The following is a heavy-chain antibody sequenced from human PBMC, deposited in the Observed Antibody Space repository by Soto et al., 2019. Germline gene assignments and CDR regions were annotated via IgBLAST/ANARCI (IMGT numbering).Heavy chain of an antibody. CDR1: GFSLSTGGVG. Sequence: QITLKESGPTLVKPTQTLTLTCTFSGFSLSTGGVGVGWFRQPPGKALEWLALMYWGDDKRHRPSLKSRLTTTNHNSKNQLVLTMTNMDPVDTATYYCAHTAATGDFWESFDFWGQGTLVTVSS. CDR3: AHTAATGDFWESFDF. D-gene: IGHD3-3*01. CDR2: MYWGDDK. J-gene: IGHJ4*02. V-gene: IGHV2-5*02.